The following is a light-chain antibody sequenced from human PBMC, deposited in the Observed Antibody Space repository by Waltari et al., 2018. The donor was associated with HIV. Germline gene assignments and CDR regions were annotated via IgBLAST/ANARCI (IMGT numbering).Light chain of an antibody. CDR1: QSVLYSSNNKNY. V-gene: IGKV4-1*01. J-gene: IGKJ1*01. Sequence: DIVMTQSTDSLAVSLGERATINCKSSQSVLYSSNNKNYLAWYQQKPGQPPKLLIYWASTRESGVPDRFSGSGSQTDFTLTISSLQAEDVAVYYCQQYYSTLRTFGQGTKVEIK. CDR2: WAS. CDR3: QQYYSTLRT.